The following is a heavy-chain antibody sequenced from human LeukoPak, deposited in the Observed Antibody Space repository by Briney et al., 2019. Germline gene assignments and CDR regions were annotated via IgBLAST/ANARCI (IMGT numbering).Heavy chain of an antibody. J-gene: IGHJ5*02. D-gene: IGHD1-26*01. Sequence: SETLSLTCAVYGGSFSGYYWSWIRQPPGKGLEWIGTVYHSGNTYYNPSLKSRVTISVDTSKNQFSLKLSSVTAADTAVYYCARHRRNSGSYYDPPVWFDPWGQGTLVTVSS. CDR2: VYHSGNT. CDR1: GGSFSGYY. V-gene: IGHV4-34*01. CDR3: ARHRRNSGSYYDPPVWFDP.